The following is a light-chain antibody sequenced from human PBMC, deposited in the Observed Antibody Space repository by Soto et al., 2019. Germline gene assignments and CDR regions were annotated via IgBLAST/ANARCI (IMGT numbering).Light chain of an antibody. Sequence: QSALTQPASVSGSPGQSITISCTGTSSDVGGHNYVSWYQQHPGKAPKLMIYEVSKRPSGVSNRFSGSKSGNTASLTISGLLADDEDDYYCSSATGSSAIVVFGPGTKLTVL. CDR1: SSDVGGHNY. V-gene: IGLV2-14*01. J-gene: IGLJ1*01. CDR2: EVS. CDR3: SSATGSSAIVV.